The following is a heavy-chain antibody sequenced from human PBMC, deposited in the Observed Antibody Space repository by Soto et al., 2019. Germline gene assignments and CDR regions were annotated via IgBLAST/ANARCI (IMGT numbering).Heavy chain of an antibody. CDR1: GFTFSSYS. J-gene: IGHJ4*02. CDR2: ISSSSTI. Sequence: EVQLVESGGGLVQPGESLRLSCAASGFTFSSYSMNWVRQAPGKGLEWVSYISSSSTIYYADSVKGRFTISRDNAKNSLYLQMNSLRAEDTAVYYCARALGYCSGGSCYHPFDYWGQGTLVTVSS. D-gene: IGHD2-15*01. V-gene: IGHV3-48*01. CDR3: ARALGYCSGGSCYHPFDY.